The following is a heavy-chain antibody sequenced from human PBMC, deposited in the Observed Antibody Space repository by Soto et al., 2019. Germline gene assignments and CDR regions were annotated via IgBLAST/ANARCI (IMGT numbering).Heavy chain of an antibody. CDR3: ARDMAVAADY. CDR2: ISESISRTSI. CDR1: GFTFSSYS. Sequence: EVQLVESGGGLVQPGGSLRLTCGVSGFTFSSYSMNWVRQAPGKGLEWVSFISESISRTSIYYADCVRGRFTISRDYAKNSLYLQMNRLRTEDTAVYYSARDMAVAADYWGQGTLVTVSS. J-gene: IGHJ4*02. D-gene: IGHD2-15*01. V-gene: IGHV3-48*01.